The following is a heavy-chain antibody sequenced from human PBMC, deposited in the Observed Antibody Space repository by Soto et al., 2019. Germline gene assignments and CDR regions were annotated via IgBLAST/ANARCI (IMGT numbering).Heavy chain of an antibody. CDR3: AREGVGPAAMSYYYYGMDV. CDR2: IYHSGST. CDR1: GYYISSGYY. D-gene: IGHD2-2*01. Sequence: PSETLSLTCAVSGYYISSGYYWGWIRQPPGKGLEWIGSIYHSGSTYYNPSLKRRVTISVDTSKNQFSLKLSSVTAADTAVYYCAREGVGPAAMSYYYYGMDVWGQGTTVTVSS. J-gene: IGHJ6*02. V-gene: IGHV4-38-2*02.